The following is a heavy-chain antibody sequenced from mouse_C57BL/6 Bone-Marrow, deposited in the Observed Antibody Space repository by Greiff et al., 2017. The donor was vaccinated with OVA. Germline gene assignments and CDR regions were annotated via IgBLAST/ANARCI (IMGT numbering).Heavy chain of an antibody. Sequence: VQLQQSGPGLVQPSQSLSITCTVSGFSLTSYGVHWVRQSPGKGLEWLGVIWRGGSTDYNAAFMSRLSITKDNSKSQVFFKMNSLQADDTAIYYCAKGTGPPFYYAMDYWGQGTSVTVSS. CDR2: IWRGGST. D-gene: IGHD4-1*01. CDR3: AKGTGPPFYYAMDY. CDR1: GFSLTSYG. J-gene: IGHJ4*01. V-gene: IGHV2-5*01.